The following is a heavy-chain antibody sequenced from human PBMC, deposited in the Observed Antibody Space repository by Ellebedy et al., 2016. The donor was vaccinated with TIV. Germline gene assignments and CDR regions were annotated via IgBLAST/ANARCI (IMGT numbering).Heavy chain of an antibody. CDR3: ARGRGITIFGVVIIRVNWFDP. CDR1: GGSFSGYY. J-gene: IGHJ5*02. V-gene: IGHV4-34*01. Sequence: SETLSLTCAVYGGSFSGYYWSWIRQPPGKGLEWIGEINHSGSTNYNPSLKSRVTISVDTSKNQFSLKLSSVTAADTAVYYCARGRGITIFGVVIIRVNWFDPWGRGTLVTVSS. CDR2: INHSGST. D-gene: IGHD3-3*01.